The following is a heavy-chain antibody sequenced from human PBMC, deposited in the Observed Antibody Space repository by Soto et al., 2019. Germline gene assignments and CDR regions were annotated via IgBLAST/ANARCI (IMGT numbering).Heavy chain of an antibody. CDR1: GYTFTSYA. CDR2: INAGNGNT. J-gene: IGHJ5*02. CDR3: ARDLRAIAAAGTSWFDP. Sequence: ASVKVSCKAPGYTFTSYAMHWVRQAPGQRLEWMGWINAGNGNTKYSQKFQGRVTITRDTSASTAYMELSSLRSEDTAVYYCARDLRAIAAAGTSWFDPWGQGTLVTVSS. D-gene: IGHD6-13*01. V-gene: IGHV1-3*01.